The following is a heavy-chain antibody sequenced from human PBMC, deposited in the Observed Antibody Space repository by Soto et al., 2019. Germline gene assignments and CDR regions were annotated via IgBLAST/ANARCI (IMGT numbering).Heavy chain of an antibody. Sequence: QLQLQESGSGLVKPSQTLPLTCTVSGGSINSGGYSWIWIRQPPGKGLEWIGYIYHTGNTFYNPSLQSRVTISVDQSKIQFSLSLGSVTAADTAMYYCARVERTLSTPFAYGMDVWGQGTTVTVSS. V-gene: IGHV4-30-2*01. CDR1: GGSINSGGYS. J-gene: IGHJ6*02. CDR3: ARVERTLSTPFAYGMDV. D-gene: IGHD2-2*01. CDR2: IYHTGNT.